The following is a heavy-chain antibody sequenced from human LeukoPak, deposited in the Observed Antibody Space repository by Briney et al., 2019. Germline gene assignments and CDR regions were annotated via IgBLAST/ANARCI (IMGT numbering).Heavy chain of an antibody. Sequence: SETLSLTCTVSGGSISSYYWSWIRQPPGKGLEWIGYIYYSGSTNYNPSLKSRVTISVDTSKNQFSLKLSSVTAADTAVYYCARHVEGRFDPWGQGNLVTVSS. J-gene: IGHJ5*02. CDR3: ARHVEGRFDP. V-gene: IGHV4-59*08. D-gene: IGHD2-21*01. CDR2: IYYSGST. CDR1: GGSISSYY.